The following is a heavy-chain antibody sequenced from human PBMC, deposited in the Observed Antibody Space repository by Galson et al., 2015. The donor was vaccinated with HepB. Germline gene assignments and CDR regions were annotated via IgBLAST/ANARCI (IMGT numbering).Heavy chain of an antibody. CDR1: GFTVSSNY. V-gene: IGHV3-53*01. Sequence: SLRLSCAASGFTVSSNYMSWVRQAPGKGLEWVSVIYSGGSTYYADSVKGRFTISRDNSKNTLYLQMNSLRAEDTAVYYCARDGRGVPAARFYPLLDVWGKGTTVTVSS. D-gene: IGHD2-2*01. CDR2: IYSGGST. CDR3: ARDGRGVPAARFYPLLDV. J-gene: IGHJ6*04.